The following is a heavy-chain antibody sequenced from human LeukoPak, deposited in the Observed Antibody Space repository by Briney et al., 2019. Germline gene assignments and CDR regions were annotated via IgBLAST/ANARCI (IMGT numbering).Heavy chain of an antibody. CDR3: ARVFDSGSEAYFYYMDV. CDR2: ISYDGSNK. D-gene: IGHD3-10*01. V-gene: IGHV3-30*03. CDR1: GFTFSSYG. Sequence: GGSLRLSCAASGFTFSSYGMHWVRQAPGKGLEWVAVISYDGSNKYYADSVKGRFTISRDNSKNTLYLQMNSLRAEDTSVYYCARVFDSGSEAYFYYMDVWGKGTTVTISS. J-gene: IGHJ6*03.